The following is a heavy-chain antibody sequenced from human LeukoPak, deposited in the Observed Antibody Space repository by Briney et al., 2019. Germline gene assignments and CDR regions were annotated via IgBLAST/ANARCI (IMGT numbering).Heavy chain of an antibody. CDR1: DASLTGYY. Sequence: SETLSLTCAVYDASLTGYYWSWIRQPPGKGLEWIGEINHSGNTNYNPSLKSRVTISVDTSKNQFSLKLSSVTAADTAVYYCASRTGDPPFDYWGQGTLVTVSS. V-gene: IGHV4-34*01. CDR2: INHSGNT. CDR3: ASRTGDPPFDY. D-gene: IGHD7-27*01. J-gene: IGHJ4*02.